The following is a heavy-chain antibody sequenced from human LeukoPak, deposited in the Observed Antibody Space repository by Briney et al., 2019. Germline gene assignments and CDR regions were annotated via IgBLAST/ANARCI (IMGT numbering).Heavy chain of an antibody. D-gene: IGHD2/OR15-2a*01. J-gene: IGHJ3*02. CDR2: IFYSGRT. CDR1: GGSISSDH. V-gene: IGHV4-59*01. Sequence: SETLSLTCTVSGGSISSDHWNWIRLPPGKGLEWIGCIFYSGRTYYNPSLKSRVTISVDMSKSQFSLRLTSVTAADTAVYYCARKNDFDIWGRGTLVTVSS. CDR3: ARKNDFDI.